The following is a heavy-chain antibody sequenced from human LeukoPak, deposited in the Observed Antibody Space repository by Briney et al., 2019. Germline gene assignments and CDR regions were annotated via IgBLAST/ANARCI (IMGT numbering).Heavy chain of an antibody. V-gene: IGHV1-2*02. CDR3: ARADISTGYYAADY. CDR2: INPNSGGT. D-gene: IGHD3-9*01. J-gene: IGHJ4*02. CDR1: GYTFTGYY. Sequence: ASVKVSCKASGYTFTGYYMHWVRQAPGQGLEWMGWINPNSGGTNYAQKFRGRVTMTRDTSISTAYMELSRLRSDDTAVYYCARADISTGYYAADYWGQGTLVTVSS.